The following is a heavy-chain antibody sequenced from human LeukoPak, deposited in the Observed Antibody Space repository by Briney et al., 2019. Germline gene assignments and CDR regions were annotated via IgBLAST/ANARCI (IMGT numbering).Heavy chain of an antibody. V-gene: IGHV4-39*01. Sequence: PSETLSLTCTVSGGSISSSSYYWGWIRQPPGKGLEWIGSIYYGGSTYYNPSLKSRVTISVDTSKNQFSLKLSSVTAADTAVYYCAGGGNSPDYFDYWGQGTLVTVSS. D-gene: IGHD4-23*01. CDR1: GGSISSSSYY. CDR3: AGGGNSPDYFDY. CDR2: IYYGGST. J-gene: IGHJ4*02.